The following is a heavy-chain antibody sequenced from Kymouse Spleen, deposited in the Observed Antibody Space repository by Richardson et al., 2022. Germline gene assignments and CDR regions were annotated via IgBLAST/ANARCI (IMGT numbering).Heavy chain of an antibody. V-gene: IGHV3-13*01. CDR2: IGTAGDT. D-gene: IGHD1-26*01. Sequence: EVQLVESGGGLVQPGGSLRLSCAASGFTFSSYDMHWVRQATGKGLEWVSAIGTAGDTYYPGSVKGRFTISRENAKNSLYLQMNSLRAGDTAVYYCARGGGSYPYYFDYWGQGTLVTVSS. CDR1: GFTFSSYD. CDR3: ARGGGSYPYYFDY. J-gene: IGHJ4*02.